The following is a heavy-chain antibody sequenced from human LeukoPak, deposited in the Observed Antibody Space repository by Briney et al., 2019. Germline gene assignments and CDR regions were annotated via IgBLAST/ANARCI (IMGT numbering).Heavy chain of an antibody. V-gene: IGHV4-4*09. D-gene: IGHD6-19*01. CDR1: GAPISRFY. Sequence: SETLSLICTASGAPISRFYWNWVRQPPGKGLEWIGNIYNGVLTFFNPSLKSRVTLSVDTSTPQFSLQLASVTAADTAVYYCVQTTGWPGFDYWGQGILVTVSS. CDR3: VQTTGWPGFDY. J-gene: IGHJ4*02. CDR2: IYNGVLT.